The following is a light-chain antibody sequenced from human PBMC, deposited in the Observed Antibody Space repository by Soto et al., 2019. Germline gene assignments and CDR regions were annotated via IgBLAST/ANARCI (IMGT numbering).Light chain of an antibody. V-gene: IGLV2-14*01. J-gene: IGLJ1*01. CDR3: SSYRNNREDV. CDR1: SSDVGGYNA. CDR2: EVS. Sequence: QSALTQPASVSGSPGQSITISCTGTSSDVGGYNAVSWYQQYPGKAPKLIIYEVSYRPSGISNRFSGSKFANTASLTISGLQAEDEADYYCSSYRNNREDVFGSGTKVTVL.